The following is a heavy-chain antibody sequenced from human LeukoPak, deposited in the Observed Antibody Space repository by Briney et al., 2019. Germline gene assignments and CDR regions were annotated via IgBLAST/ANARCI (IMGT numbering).Heavy chain of an antibody. D-gene: IGHD3-3*01. CDR2: IYHSEST. J-gene: IGHJ1*01. CDR3: ATSTIFGVVIGRLGYFQH. Sequence: SGTLSLTCAVSGGSISSSNWWSWVRQPPGKGLEWIGEIYHSESTNYNPSLKSRVTISVDKSKNQFSLKLSSVTAADTAVYYCATSTIFGVVIGRLGYFQHWGQGTLVTVSS. CDR1: GGSISSSNW. V-gene: IGHV4-4*02.